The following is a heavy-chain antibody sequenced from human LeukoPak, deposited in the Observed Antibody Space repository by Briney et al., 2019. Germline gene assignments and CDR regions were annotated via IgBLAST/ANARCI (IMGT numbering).Heavy chain of an antibody. CDR3: ARDLTAEDY. CDR1: GYAFTGYY. V-gene: IGHV1-2*02. J-gene: IGHJ4*02. CDR2: INPNSGGT. Sequence: ASVKVSCKASGYAFTGYYMHWVRQVPGQGLEWMGWINPNSGGTNSAQNFRGRVTMTRDTSISTAYMELSRLRSDDTAVYYCARDLTAEDYWGQGTLVTVSS.